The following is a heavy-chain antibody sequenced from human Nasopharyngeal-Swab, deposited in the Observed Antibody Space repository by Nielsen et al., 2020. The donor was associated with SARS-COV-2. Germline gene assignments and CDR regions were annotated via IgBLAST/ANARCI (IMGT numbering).Heavy chain of an antibody. Sequence: GESLKISCAASGFTFSGSAMHWVRQASGKGLEWVGRIKRKGNTYATAYAASVKGRFTISRDDSKNTLYLQMNSLRAEDTAVYYCAKDRGIVVVIGFDYWGQGTLVTVSS. CDR1: GFTFSGSA. D-gene: IGHD3-22*01. V-gene: IGHV3-73*01. CDR2: IKRKGNTYAT. CDR3: AKDRGIVVVIGFDY. J-gene: IGHJ4*02.